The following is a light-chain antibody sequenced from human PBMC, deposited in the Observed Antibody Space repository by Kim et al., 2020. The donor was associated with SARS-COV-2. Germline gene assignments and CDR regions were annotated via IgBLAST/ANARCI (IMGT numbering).Light chain of an antibody. CDR2: GAS. V-gene: IGKV3-15*01. Sequence: EIVMTQSPATLSVSPGERATLSCRASQSVSSNLAWYQQKPGQAPRLLIYGASTRATGIPGRFSGSGSGTEFTLTISSLQSEDFAVYYCEQNRLWLLTFGGGTKL. J-gene: IGKJ4*01. CDR3: EQNRLWLLT. CDR1: QSVSSN.